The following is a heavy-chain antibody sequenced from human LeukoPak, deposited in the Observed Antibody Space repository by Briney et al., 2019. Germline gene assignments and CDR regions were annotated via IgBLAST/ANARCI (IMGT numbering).Heavy chain of an antibody. V-gene: IGHV4-34*01. CDR2: IKHSGST. J-gene: IGHJ4*02. D-gene: IGHD6-6*01. CDR1: GGSFSGYY. Sequence: SETLSLTCAVYGGSFSGYYWSWIRQPPGKGLEWIGEIKHSGSTNYNPSLKSRVTISVDTSKNQFSLKLSSVTAADTAVYYCAGLGIAARLGNFDYWGQGTLVTVSS. CDR3: AGLGIAARLGNFDY.